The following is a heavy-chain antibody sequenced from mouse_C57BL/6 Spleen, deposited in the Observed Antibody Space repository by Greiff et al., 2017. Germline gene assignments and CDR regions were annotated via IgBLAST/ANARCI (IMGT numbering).Heavy chain of an antibody. Sequence: VQLQQPGAELVRPGTSVKLSCKASGYTFTSYWMHWVKQRPGQGLEWIGVIDPSDSYTNYNQKFKGKATLTVDTSSSTAYMQLSSLTSEDSAVYYCARYDYDEDYYAMDYWGQGTSVTVSS. D-gene: IGHD2-4*01. J-gene: IGHJ4*01. CDR2: IDPSDSYT. V-gene: IGHV1-59*01. CDR3: ARYDYDEDYYAMDY. CDR1: GYTFTSYW.